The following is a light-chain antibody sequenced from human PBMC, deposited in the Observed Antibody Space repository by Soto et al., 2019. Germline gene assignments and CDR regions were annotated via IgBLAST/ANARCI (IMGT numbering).Light chain of an antibody. CDR3: CAYAGSSTVV. CDR2: EGS. CDR1: RSDVGRYNL. V-gene: IGLV2-23*01. J-gene: IGLJ2*01. Sequence: QSALTQPASVSGSPGQSITISCTGTRSDVGRYNLVSWYQQHPGKAPKLMIYEGSKRHSGVSNRFSGSQSGNTASLTISGLQAEDEAEYYCCAYAGSSTVVFGGGTKLTVL.